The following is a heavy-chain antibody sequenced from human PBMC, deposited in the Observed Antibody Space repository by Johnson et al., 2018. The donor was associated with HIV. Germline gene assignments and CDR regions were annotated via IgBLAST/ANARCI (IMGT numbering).Heavy chain of an antibody. Sequence: QVQLVESGGGLVKPGGSLRLSCAASGFTFSDYYMSWIRQAPGKGLEWVSFISSSGSSIYYADSVKGRFTVSRDNTKKSLYLQMNSLRAEDTAVYYCAREKLELGIDAFDIWGQGTMVTVSS. V-gene: IGHV3-11*04. J-gene: IGHJ3*02. CDR1: GFTFSDYY. CDR2: ISSSGSSI. CDR3: AREKLELGIDAFDI. D-gene: IGHD1-7*01.